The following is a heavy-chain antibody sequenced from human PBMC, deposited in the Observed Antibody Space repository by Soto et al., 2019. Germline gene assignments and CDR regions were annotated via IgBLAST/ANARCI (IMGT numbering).Heavy chain of an antibody. CDR2: TIPIFGTA. CDR1: GGTFSSYA. V-gene: IGHV1-69*01. Sequence: QVQLVQSGAEVKKPGSSVKVSCKASGGTFSSYAISWVRQAPGQGLEWMGGTIPIFGTATYAQKFQGRVTITADESTSTAYMELSSLRSEDTAVYYCARAWELNAPFDYWGQGTLVTVSS. D-gene: IGHD1-26*01. CDR3: ARAWELNAPFDY. J-gene: IGHJ4*02.